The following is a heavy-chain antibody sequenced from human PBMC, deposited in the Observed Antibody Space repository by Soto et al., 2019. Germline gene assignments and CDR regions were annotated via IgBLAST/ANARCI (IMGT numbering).Heavy chain of an antibody. J-gene: IGHJ4*02. CDR2: IYWNGDE. D-gene: IGHD6-6*01. CDR3: AHRREAIRPAYFDY. CDR1: GISLRASGVG. Sequence: QITLKESGPTLVKPTQTLTLTCTFSGISLRASGVGVGWIRQPPGKALEWLAVIYWNGDERYSPSLKSRLTITKDTSKNQVVLTMTNMDPVDTGTYYCAHRREAIRPAYFDYWGQGTLVTVSS. V-gene: IGHV2-5*01.